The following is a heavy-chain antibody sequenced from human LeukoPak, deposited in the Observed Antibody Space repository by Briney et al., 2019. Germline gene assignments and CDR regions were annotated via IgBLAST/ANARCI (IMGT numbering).Heavy chain of an antibody. V-gene: IGHV4-59*01. CDR1: GDSMSSYY. Sequence: SETLSLTCTVSGDSMSSYYYNWIRRSPGKGLEWIGYIYYGGNTNYNPSLKSRVAISLDTSKNQFSLRLGSVTGDDTAMYFCARGIAAANSNYLNYYYYYMDVWGKGTTVTVSS. D-gene: IGHD6-13*01. J-gene: IGHJ6*03. CDR2: IYYGGNT. CDR3: ARGIAAANSNYLNYYYYYMDV.